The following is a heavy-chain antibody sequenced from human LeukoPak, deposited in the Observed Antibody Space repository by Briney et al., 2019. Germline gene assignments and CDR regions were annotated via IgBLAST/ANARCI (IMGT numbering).Heavy chain of an antibody. CDR1: GGSISSYY. J-gene: IGHJ4*02. V-gene: IGHV4-4*07. D-gene: IGHD6-19*01. CDR3: AREPLGYSSGWSFPFDY. CDR2: IYTSGST. Sequence: SETLSLTCTVPGGSISSYYWSWIRQPAGKGLEWIGRIYTSGSTNYNPSLKSRVTMSVDTSKNQFSLKLSSVTAADTAVYYCAREPLGYSSGWSFPFDYWGQGTLVTVSS.